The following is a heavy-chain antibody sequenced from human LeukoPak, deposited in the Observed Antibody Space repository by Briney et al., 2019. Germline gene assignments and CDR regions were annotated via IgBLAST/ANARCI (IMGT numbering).Heavy chain of an antibody. J-gene: IGHJ3*02. Sequence: SQTLSLTCTVSGDSISSGDYYWSRIRQPAGRGLEWIGRISSSGSTNYNPSLKSRVTISVDTSKNQFSLKLSSVTAADTAVYFCARGPYSYDSSGAFDIWGQGTMVTVSS. CDR3: ARGPYSYDSSGAFDI. D-gene: IGHD3-22*01. V-gene: IGHV4-61*02. CDR2: ISSSGST. CDR1: GDSISSGDYY.